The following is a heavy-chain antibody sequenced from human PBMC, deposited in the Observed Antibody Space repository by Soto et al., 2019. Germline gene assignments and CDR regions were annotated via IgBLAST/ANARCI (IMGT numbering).Heavy chain of an antibody. CDR3: ARDYGGNSELYAFDI. D-gene: IGHD4-17*01. V-gene: IGHV3-30-3*01. J-gene: IGHJ3*02. CDR2: ISYDGSNK. Sequence: GVSLRLSCAASGFTFSSYAMHWVRQAPGKGLEWVAVISYDGSNKYYADSVKGRFTISRDNSKNTLYLQMNSLRAEDTAVYYCARDYGGNSELYAFDIWGKGTMVTVSS. CDR1: GFTFSSYA.